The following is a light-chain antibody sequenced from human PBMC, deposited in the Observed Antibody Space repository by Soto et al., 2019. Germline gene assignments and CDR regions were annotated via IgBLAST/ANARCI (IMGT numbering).Light chain of an antibody. J-gene: IGKJ2*01. CDR1: QDISNY. CDR3: QQYDNPLYT. CDR2: DAS. Sequence: DLQMTQSPSSLSASVGDRVTITCQASQDISNYLHWYQQKPGKAPKLLIYDASNLETGVPSRFSGSGSGTDFTFTISSLQPEDIATYYCQQYDNPLYTFGQGTKLEIK. V-gene: IGKV1-33*01.